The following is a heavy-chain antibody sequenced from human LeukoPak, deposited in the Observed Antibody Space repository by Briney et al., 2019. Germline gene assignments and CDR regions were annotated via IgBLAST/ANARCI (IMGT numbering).Heavy chain of an antibody. Sequence: AAGKVCFKASGYTFTSYGISLVRLAPGQGLEWMGWISAYYGNTNYAQKLQGRVTMTTDTSTSTAYMELRSLRSHDTAVYYCARKGVDWLLSEPLPEYYFDYWAQGPLLTVPS. CDR2: ISAYYGNT. V-gene: IGHV1-18*01. CDR1: GYTFTSYG. D-gene: IGHD3-9*01. CDR3: ARKGVDWLLSEPLPEYYFDY. J-gene: IGHJ4*02.